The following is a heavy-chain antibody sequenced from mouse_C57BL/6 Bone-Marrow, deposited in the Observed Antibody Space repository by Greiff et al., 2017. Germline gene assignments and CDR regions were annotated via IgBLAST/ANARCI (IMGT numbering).Heavy chain of an antibody. V-gene: IGHV5-17*01. J-gene: IGHJ2*01. D-gene: IGHD4-1*02. CDR1: GFTFSDYG. CDR2: ISSGSSTI. CDR3: ARGINCDARGYFDY. Sequence: EVHLVESGGGLVKPGGSLKLSCAASGFTFSDYGMHWVRQAPETGLEWVAYISSGSSTIYYADTVKGRFPISRDNAKNTRFLQMTSLRSEDTAMYYCARGINCDARGYFDYWGQGTTLTVSS.